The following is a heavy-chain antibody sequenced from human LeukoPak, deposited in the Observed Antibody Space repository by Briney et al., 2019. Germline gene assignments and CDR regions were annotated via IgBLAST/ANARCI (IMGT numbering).Heavy chain of an antibody. CDR2: IYSGGST. Sequence: GGSLRLSCAASGFTVSSNYMSWVRLAPGKWLEWVSVIYSGGSTYYADSVKGRFTISRDNSKNTLYLQMNSLRAEDTAVYYCARSDGSGSYIQHWGQGTLVTVSS. V-gene: IGHV3-66*02. D-gene: IGHD3-10*01. J-gene: IGHJ1*01. CDR3: ARSDGSGSYIQH. CDR1: GFTVSSNY.